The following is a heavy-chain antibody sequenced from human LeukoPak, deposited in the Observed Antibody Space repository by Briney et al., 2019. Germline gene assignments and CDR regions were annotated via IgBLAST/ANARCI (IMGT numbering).Heavy chain of an antibody. D-gene: IGHD1-14*01. CDR2: INPSADGT. CDR1: GFTFSTYY. Sequence: ASGKVSCKASGFTFSTYYAHWVRQAPGQGLEWMGVINPSADGTSYPQKFQGRVTLTRDTSTSTVYMELSSLTSEDTAIYYCAKETPNTGCFDPWGQGTLVTVSS. CDR3: AKETPNTGCFDP. V-gene: IGHV1-46*01. J-gene: IGHJ5*02.